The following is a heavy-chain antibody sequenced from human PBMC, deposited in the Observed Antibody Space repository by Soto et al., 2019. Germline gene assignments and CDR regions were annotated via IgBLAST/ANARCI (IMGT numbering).Heavy chain of an antibody. CDR1: GFTFDDYA. J-gene: IGHJ4*02. D-gene: IGHD2-15*01. CDR3: AKAYRQVNAAPLDY. CDR2: ISWNSGSI. Sequence: EVQLVESGGGLVQPGRSLRLSCAASGFTFDDYAMHWVRQAPGKGLEWVSGISWNSGSIGYADSVKGRFTISRDNAKNSLYLQMNSLRAEDTALYYCAKAYRQVNAAPLDYWGQGTLVTVSS. V-gene: IGHV3-9*01.